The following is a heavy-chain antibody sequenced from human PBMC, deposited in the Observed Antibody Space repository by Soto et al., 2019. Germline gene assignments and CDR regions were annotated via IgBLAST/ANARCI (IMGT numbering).Heavy chain of an antibody. Sequence: QVQLVESGGGGVSPGTSLRVSGVGSGFTFGSYVIHWVRQAPGKGLEWVALTSYDGSGKYYGDSVRGRFTISRDNSRNTVDLQMDSLRLEDTALYYCARWGTTGGLDVWGQGTLVSVSS. CDR2: TSYDGSGK. J-gene: IGHJ1*01. CDR1: GFTFGSYV. D-gene: IGHD3-16*01. V-gene: IGHV3-30*19. CDR3: ARWGTTGGLDV.